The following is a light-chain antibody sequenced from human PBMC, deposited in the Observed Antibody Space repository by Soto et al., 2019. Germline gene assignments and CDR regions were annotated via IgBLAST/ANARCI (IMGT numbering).Light chain of an antibody. J-gene: IGLJ2*01. CDR3: QTGDTAPL. CDR2: LNSDGSH. V-gene: IGLV4-69*01. Sequence: QPVLTQSPSASASLGASVNLTCTLSNGHTSFAIAWHQQQPEKGPRYLLKLNSDGSHSKGDGIPDRFSGSSSGAERHLTISSLQSDDEADYYCQTGDTAPLFGGGTKLTVL. CDR1: NGHTSFA.